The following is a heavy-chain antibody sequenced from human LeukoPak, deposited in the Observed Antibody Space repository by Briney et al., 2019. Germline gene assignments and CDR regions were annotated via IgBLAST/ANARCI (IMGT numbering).Heavy chain of an antibody. V-gene: IGHV3-53*01. Sequence: PGGSLRLSCAASGFTVSSNYMSWVRQAPGKGLEWVSVIYSGGSTYYADSMKGRFTISRDNSKNTLYLQMNSLRAEDTAVYYCAKTLGYCSGGSCYSGVIDYWGQGTLVTVSS. D-gene: IGHD2-15*01. CDR1: GFTVSSNY. J-gene: IGHJ4*02. CDR3: AKTLGYCSGGSCYSGVIDY. CDR2: IYSGGST.